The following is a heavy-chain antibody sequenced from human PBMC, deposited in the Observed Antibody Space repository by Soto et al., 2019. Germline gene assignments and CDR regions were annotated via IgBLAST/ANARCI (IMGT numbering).Heavy chain of an antibody. CDR2: ITGRGTRT. CDR3: AKRAGYFDL. J-gene: IGHJ2*01. V-gene: IGHV3-23*01. CDR1: GFTFSSYA. Sequence: GGSLRLSCAASGFTFSSYAMTWVRQAPEKGLEWVSAITGRGTRTYYADSVKGRFTISRDNSKNTLYLQMNSLRAEDTAVYYCAKRAGYFDLWGRGTLVTVSS.